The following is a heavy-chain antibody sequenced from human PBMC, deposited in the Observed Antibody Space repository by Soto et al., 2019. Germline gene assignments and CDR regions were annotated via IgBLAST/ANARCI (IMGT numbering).Heavy chain of an antibody. V-gene: IGHV4-39*01. Sequence: SETLSLTCTVSGGSISSSSYYWGWIRQPPGKGLEWIGSIYYSGSTYYNPSLKSRVTISVDTSKNQFSLKLSSVTAADTAVYYCATQRTRNYSYYYGMDVWGQGTTVTVSS. CDR2: IYYSGST. CDR1: GGSISSSSYY. J-gene: IGHJ6*02. CDR3: ATQRTRNYSYYYGMDV.